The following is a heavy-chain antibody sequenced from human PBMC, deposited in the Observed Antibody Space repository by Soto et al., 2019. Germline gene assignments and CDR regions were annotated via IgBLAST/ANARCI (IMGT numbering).Heavy chain of an antibody. V-gene: IGHV3-30*18. Sequence: QVQLVESGGGVVQPGRSLRLSCAASGFTFSSYGRHWVRQAPGKGLEWVAVISYDGSNKYYADSVKGRFTISRDNSKNTLYLQMNSLRAEDTAVYYCAKGPGGYALDYWGQGTLVTVSS. CDR3: AKGPGGYALDY. J-gene: IGHJ4*02. CDR1: GFTFSSYG. CDR2: ISYDGSNK. D-gene: IGHD5-12*01.